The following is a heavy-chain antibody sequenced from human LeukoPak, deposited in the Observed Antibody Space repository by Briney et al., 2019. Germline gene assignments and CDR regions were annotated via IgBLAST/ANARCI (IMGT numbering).Heavy chain of an antibody. CDR2: IYYSGST. CDR1: GGSISSYY. D-gene: IGHD3-22*01. V-gene: IGHV4-59*08. Sequence: PSETLSLTCTVSGGSISSYYWSWIRQPPGKGLEWIGYIYYSGSTNYNPSLKSRVTISVDTSKNQFSLKLCSVTAADTAVYYCARLSRYYDSDYWGQGTLVTVSS. CDR3: ARLSRYYDSDY. J-gene: IGHJ4*02.